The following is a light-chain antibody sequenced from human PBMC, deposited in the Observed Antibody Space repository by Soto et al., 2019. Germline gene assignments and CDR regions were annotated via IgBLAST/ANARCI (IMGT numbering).Light chain of an antibody. CDR3: CSYAGSYTFVV. CDR1: SSDVGGYNY. Sequence: QYALTQPRSVSGSPGXSVTISCTXTSSDVGGYNYVSWXQQHPXRAPKLMIYDVSKRPSGVPDRFSGSKSGNTASLTISGLQVEDEADYXCCSYAGSYTFVVFGGGTKLTVL. CDR2: DVS. J-gene: IGLJ2*01. V-gene: IGLV2-11*01.